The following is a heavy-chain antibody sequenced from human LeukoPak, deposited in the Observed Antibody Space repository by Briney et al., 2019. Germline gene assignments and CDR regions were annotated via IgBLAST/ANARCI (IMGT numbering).Heavy chain of an antibody. D-gene: IGHD5-24*01. CDR2: INPNSGGT. J-gene: IGHJ4*02. CDR3: ARGQRWLQLLDY. Sequence: ASVNVSCKASGYTFAGYYMHWVRQAPGQGLGWMGWINPNSGGTNYAQKFQGRVTMTRDTSISTAYMELSRLRSDDTAVYYCARGQRWLQLLDYWGQGTLVTVSS. CDR1: GYTFAGYY. V-gene: IGHV1-2*02.